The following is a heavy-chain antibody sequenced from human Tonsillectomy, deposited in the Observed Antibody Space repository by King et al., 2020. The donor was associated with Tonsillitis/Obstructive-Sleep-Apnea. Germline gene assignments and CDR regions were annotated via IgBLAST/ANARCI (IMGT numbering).Heavy chain of an antibody. CDR1: GGSITTRSYY. J-gene: IGHJ6*02. CDR2: IYSDGST. V-gene: IGHV4-39*01. CDR3: SRHASPYYYDSDGPGGMDV. D-gene: IGHD3-22*01. Sequence: QLQESGPGVLKPSETLSLSCTVSGGSITTRSYYWGWIRQPPGKGLEWIGSIYSDGSTYYNPSLESRAFMSIDTSKKQFSLKLSPVTAADTAVYYCSRHASPYYYDSDGPGGMDVWGQGSTVTVSS.